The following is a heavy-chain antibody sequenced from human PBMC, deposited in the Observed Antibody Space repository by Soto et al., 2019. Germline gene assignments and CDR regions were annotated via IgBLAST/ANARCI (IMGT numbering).Heavy chain of an antibody. CDR3: ASSLLVGYGLEGESD. J-gene: IGHJ4*02. CDR1: GYTFTSYG. CDR2: ISAYNGNT. V-gene: IGHV1-18*01. Sequence: QVQLVQSGAEVKKPGASVKVSCKASGYTFTSYGISWVRQAPGQGLEWMGWISAYNGNTNYAQKLQGRVTMTTDPSTSPAYMELRSLRSDDTAVYYCASSLLVGYGLEGESDWGQGNLVTVSS. D-gene: IGHD5-18*01.